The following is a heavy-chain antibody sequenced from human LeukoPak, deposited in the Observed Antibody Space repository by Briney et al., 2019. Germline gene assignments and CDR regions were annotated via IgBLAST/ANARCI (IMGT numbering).Heavy chain of an antibody. CDR3: AKDNALYVGVDHYMDV. Sequence: QPGGSLRLSCVASGFSFDEYAMHWVRQAPGKGLEWVSGISWNSGRVEYAASVKGRFTISRDNAKNSLYLEMNRLTSEDTALYYCAKDNALYVGVDHYMDVWGKGTTVTVYS. D-gene: IGHD2-8*01. J-gene: IGHJ6*03. CDR2: ISWNSGRV. CDR1: GFSFDEYA. V-gene: IGHV3-9*01.